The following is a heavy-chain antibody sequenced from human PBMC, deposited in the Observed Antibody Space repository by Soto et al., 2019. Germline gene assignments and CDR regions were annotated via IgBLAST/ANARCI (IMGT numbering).Heavy chain of an antibody. J-gene: IGHJ4*02. CDR3: ARTDNYYDSSGYYDY. CDR1: GYTFTSYA. Sequence: ASVKVSCKASGYTFTSYAMHWVRQAPGQRLEWMGWINAGNGNTKYSQKFQGRVTITRDTSASTAYMELSSLRSEDTAVYYCARTDNYYDSSGYYDYWGQGTLVTVSS. V-gene: IGHV1-3*01. D-gene: IGHD3-22*01. CDR2: INAGNGNT.